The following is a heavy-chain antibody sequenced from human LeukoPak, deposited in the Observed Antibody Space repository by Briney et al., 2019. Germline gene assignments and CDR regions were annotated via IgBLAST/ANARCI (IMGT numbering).Heavy chain of an antibody. CDR1: GFTFSSYA. J-gene: IGHJ4*02. V-gene: IGHV3-23*01. CDR2: ISVSAGST. CDR3: AKDNAYDPSHYFDS. D-gene: IGHD3-3*01. Sequence: GGSLRLSCAASGFTFSSYAMSWVRQAPGKGLDWVSAISVSAGSTYYADSVKGRFTISRDYSKNTLYLQMNSLRAEDTAVYYCAKDNAYDPSHYFDSWGQGTLVTVSS.